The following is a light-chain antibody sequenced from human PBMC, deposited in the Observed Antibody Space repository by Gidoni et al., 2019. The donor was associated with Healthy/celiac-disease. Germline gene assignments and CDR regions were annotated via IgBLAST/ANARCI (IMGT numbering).Light chain of an antibody. CDR1: NIGSTS. V-gene: IGLV3-21*02. CDR2: DDS. CDR3: QVWDRSSDQGV. Sequence: SYVLAQPPSVSVAPGQTARIACGGNNIGSTSVHWYQQKPGQAPVLVLYDDSDRPSGIPERFSGSNSGNTATLTISRVEAGDEADYYCQVWDRSSDQGVFGTGTKVTVL. J-gene: IGLJ1*01.